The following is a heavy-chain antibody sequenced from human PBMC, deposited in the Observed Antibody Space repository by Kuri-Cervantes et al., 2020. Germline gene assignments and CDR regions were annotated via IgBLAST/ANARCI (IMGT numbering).Heavy chain of an antibody. J-gene: IGHJ6*02. CDR1: GFTFSSYW. CDR3: ARDGDLTGYYWDYYGMDV. D-gene: IGHD3-9*01. Sequence: GESLKISCAASGFTFSSYWMGWVRQAPGKGLEWVANIKQDGSEKYYVDSVKGRFTISRDNSKNTLYLQMNSLRAEDTAVYYCARDGDLTGYYWDYYGMDVWGQGTTVTVSS. CDR2: IKQDGSEK. V-gene: IGHV3-7*01.